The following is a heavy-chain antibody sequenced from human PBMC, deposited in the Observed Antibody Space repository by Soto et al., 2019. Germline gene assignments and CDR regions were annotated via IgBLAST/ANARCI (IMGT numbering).Heavy chain of an antibody. CDR2: INPNTGGT. CDR1: GYTFTGYY. Sequence: ASVKVSCKXSGYTFTGYYMHWVRQAPGQGLEWMGWINPNTGGTNYVQKFQGRVTMTRDTSISTAYMELSRLRSDDTAVYYCARDRGDSFDYWGQGTLVTVSS. CDR3: ARDRGDSFDY. V-gene: IGHV1-2*02. J-gene: IGHJ4*02.